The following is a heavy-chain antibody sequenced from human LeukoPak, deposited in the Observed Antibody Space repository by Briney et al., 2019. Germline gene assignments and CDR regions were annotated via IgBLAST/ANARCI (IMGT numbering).Heavy chain of an antibody. Sequence: GGSLRLSCAGSGFIVSDSYTSWVRQGPGKGLEWVSAIYSSGSTDYADSVRGRFTIARDTSKNMVYLQMNSLTAEDTAIYYCARRTGAAPGEFFLHWGQGTLVTVSS. J-gene: IGHJ1*01. CDR1: GFIVSDSY. D-gene: IGHD6-19*01. CDR3: ARRTGAAPGEFFLH. V-gene: IGHV3-53*01. CDR2: IYSSGST.